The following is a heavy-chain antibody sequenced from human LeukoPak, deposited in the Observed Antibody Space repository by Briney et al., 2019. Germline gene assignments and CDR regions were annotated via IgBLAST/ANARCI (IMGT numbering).Heavy chain of an antibody. CDR2: IYYSGST. Sequence: KPSETLSLACTVSGGSITSYYWTWIRQPPGRGLEWIGSIYYSGSTHYNPSLKTRVSISVDTSKSQFSLKLSSVTAADTAVYYCARETYYDSSGLVLDIWGQGTVVTVSS. D-gene: IGHD3-22*01. CDR1: GGSITSYY. V-gene: IGHV4-59*01. J-gene: IGHJ3*02. CDR3: ARETYYDSSGLVLDI.